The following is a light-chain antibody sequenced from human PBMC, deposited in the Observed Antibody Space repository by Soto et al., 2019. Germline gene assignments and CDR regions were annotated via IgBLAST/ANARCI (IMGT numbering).Light chain of an antibody. CDR1: SSDVGAYNF. J-gene: IGLJ1*01. CDR3: SSYTRSSTHV. CDR2: DVS. V-gene: IGLV2-14*03. Sequence: QSARTQPASVSGSPGQSITISCTGTSSDVGAYNFVSWYQQHPGKVPKLMIFDVSSRPSGVSDRFSGSKSGNTASLTISGLQAEDEGDYYCSSYTRSSTHVFGSGTKLTVL.